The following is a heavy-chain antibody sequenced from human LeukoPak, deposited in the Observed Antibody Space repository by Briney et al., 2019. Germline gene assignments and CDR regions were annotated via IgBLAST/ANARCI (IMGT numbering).Heavy chain of an antibody. D-gene: IGHD3-10*01. V-gene: IGHV3-23*01. CDR3: AKLLRGTVVPFYDY. CDR1: GITFSTSA. J-gene: IGHJ4*02. CDR2: ISGSGGST. Sequence: GGSLRLSCAASGITFSTSAMSLVRQAPGKRLEWVSAISGSGGSTYYADSVKGRSTISRDNSKSTLHLQMNSLRVDDTAVYYCAKLLRGTVVPFYDYWGQGTLVTVSS.